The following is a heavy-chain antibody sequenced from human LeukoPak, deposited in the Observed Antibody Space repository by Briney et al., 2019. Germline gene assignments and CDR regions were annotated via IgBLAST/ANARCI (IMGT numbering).Heavy chain of an antibody. V-gene: IGHV1-18*01. Sequence: ASVKVSCKASGYTFTSYGISWVRQAPGQGLEWMGWINAYNGNTNYAQKLQGRVTMTTDTSTSTAYMELRSLRSDDTAVYYCARDYCSSTSCLFDYWGQGTLVTVSS. J-gene: IGHJ4*02. CDR1: GYTFTSYG. CDR3: ARDYCSSTSCLFDY. D-gene: IGHD2-2*01. CDR2: INAYNGNT.